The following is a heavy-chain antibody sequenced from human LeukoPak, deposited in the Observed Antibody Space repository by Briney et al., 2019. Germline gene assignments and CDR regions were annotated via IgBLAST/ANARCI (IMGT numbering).Heavy chain of an antibody. D-gene: IGHD3-16*02. V-gene: IGHV3-23*01. CDR2: ISGSGATT. CDR3: AKDLLDLSSDY. CDR1: GFTFSAYA. Sequence: GGSLRLSCAASGFTFSAYAMSWVRQAPGKGLDWVSTISGSGATTYYADSAKGRFTISRDNSKNTLYLQMNSLRAEDTAIYYCAKDLLDLSSDYWGQGTLVTVSS. J-gene: IGHJ4*02.